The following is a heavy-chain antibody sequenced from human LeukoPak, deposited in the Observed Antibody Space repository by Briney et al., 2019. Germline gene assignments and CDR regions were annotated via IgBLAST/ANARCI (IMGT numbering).Heavy chain of an antibody. Sequence: PSETLSLTCTVSGGSISSSSYYWGWIRQPPGKGLEWIGSIYYSGSTYYNPSLKSRVTISVDTSKNQFSLKLSSVTAADTAVYYCASVGSYSDHWFDPWGQGTLVTVSS. CDR1: GGSISSSSYY. J-gene: IGHJ5*02. CDR3: ASVGSYSDHWFDP. V-gene: IGHV4-39*07. CDR2: IYYSGST. D-gene: IGHD1-26*01.